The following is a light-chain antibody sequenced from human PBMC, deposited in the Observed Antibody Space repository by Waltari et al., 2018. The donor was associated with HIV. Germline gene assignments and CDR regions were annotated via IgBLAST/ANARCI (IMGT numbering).Light chain of an antibody. J-gene: IGKJ2*01. CDR3: QQYNHWPPYT. Sequence: EVVMTQSPATLSVSPGERATLSCRASQSVNSHLAWYQHKAGQAPRLLIYGASTRSTGVPARFSGSVSGTEFTLNISSLQSEDVAVYYCQQYNHWPPYTFGQGTKLEIK. V-gene: IGKV3-15*01. CDR2: GAS. CDR1: QSVNSH.